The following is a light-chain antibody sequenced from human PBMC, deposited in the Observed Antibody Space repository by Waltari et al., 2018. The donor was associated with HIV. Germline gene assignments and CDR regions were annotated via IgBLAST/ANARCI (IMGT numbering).Light chain of an antibody. V-gene: IGLV1-51*01. Sequence: QSVLTHPPSVSAAPGQKVTLSCSGSSSNIGKTNVSWYQQLPGTAPKLLIYDNNKRPSGIPDRCSGSKSGTSATLGITGLQTGDEADYYCGTWDSSLSAVVFGGGTKLTVL. J-gene: IGLJ2*01. CDR2: DNN. CDR3: GTWDSSLSAVV. CDR1: SSNIGKTN.